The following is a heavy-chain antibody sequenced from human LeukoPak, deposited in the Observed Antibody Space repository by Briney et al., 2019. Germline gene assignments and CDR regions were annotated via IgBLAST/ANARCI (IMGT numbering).Heavy chain of an antibody. CDR3: ARLVNYALDWFAR. CDR2: IYYSGSS. J-gene: IGHJ5*02. V-gene: IGHV4-59*08. D-gene: IGHD2-2*01. Sequence: SENLSLTCTVSGGSISSYYWSWIRQPPGKGLEWIGYIYYSGSSNYNPSLKGRVTISVDTSKNQFSLKLSSVTAADTAVYYCARLVNYALDWFARWGQGTLVTVSS. CDR1: GGSISSYY.